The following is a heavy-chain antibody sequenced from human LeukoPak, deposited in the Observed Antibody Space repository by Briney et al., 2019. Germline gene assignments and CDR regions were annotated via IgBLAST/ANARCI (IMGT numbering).Heavy chain of an antibody. Sequence: GGSLRLSCAASGFTFDDYAMHWVRHAPGKGLEWDSGISWNSGSIGYADSVKCRFTISRDNAKNSLYLQMNSLRAEDMALYYCATGTDSSGWYPIDYWGQGTLVTVSS. CDR2: ISWNSGSI. CDR3: ATGTDSSGWYPIDY. V-gene: IGHV3-9*03. CDR1: GFTFDDYA. J-gene: IGHJ4*02. D-gene: IGHD6-19*01.